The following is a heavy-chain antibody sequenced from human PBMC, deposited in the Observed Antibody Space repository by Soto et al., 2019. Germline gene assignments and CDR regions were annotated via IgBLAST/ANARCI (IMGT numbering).Heavy chain of an antibody. D-gene: IGHD6-13*01. J-gene: IGHJ5*02. V-gene: IGHV4-34*01. Sequence: SETLSLTCAVYGGSFSGYYWSWIRQPPGKGLEWIGEINHSGSTNYNPSLKSRVTISVDTSKNQFSLKLSSVTAADTAVYYCAKLIMASEQHLNWFDPWGQGTLVTVSS. CDR2: INHSGST. CDR1: GGSFSGYY. CDR3: AKLIMASEQHLNWFDP.